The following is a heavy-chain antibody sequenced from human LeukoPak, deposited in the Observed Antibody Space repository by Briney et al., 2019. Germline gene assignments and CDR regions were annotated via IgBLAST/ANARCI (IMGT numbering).Heavy chain of an antibody. CDR2: INYSGST. J-gene: IGHJ4*02. CDR3: ARVRGLGVISPYFDY. D-gene: IGHD3-16*02. CDR1: GGSISSQC. V-gene: IGHV4-59*08. Sequence: PSETLSLTCSVSGGSISSQCWGWIRRPPGKGLEWLGCINYSGSTHCNPSLESRVTISVDTSNNQFSLKLSSVTAADTAVYYCARVRGLGVISPYFDYWGQGILVTVSS.